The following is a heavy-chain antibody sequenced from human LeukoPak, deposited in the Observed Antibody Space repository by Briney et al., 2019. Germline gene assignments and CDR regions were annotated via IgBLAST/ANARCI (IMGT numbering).Heavy chain of an antibody. V-gene: IGHV1-69*10. CDR3: ARDFGYSYGSRTNWFDP. D-gene: IGHD5-18*01. J-gene: IGHJ5*02. Sequence: GASVKVSCKASGGTFSSYAISWVRQAPGQGLEWMGGIIPILGIANYAQKFQGRVTITADKSTSTAYMELSSLRSEDTAVYYCARDFGYSYGSRTNWFDPWGQGTLVTVSS. CDR1: GGTFSSYA. CDR2: IIPILGIA.